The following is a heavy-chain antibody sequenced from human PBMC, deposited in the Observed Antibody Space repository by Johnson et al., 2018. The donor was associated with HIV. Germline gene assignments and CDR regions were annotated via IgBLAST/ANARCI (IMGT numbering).Heavy chain of an antibody. D-gene: IGHD6-13*01. CDR2: ISYDGSNK. CDR3: ARDSDISSCYSEFDI. Sequence: QVQLVESGGGVVQPGRSLRLSCAASGFTFSSYAMHWVRQATGKGLEWVAVISYDGSNKYYADSVKGRFTISRDNSKNTLYLQMNSLRAEYTAVYYCARDSDISSCYSEFDIWGQGTMVTVSS. V-gene: IGHV3-30-3*01. J-gene: IGHJ3*02. CDR1: GFTFSSYA.